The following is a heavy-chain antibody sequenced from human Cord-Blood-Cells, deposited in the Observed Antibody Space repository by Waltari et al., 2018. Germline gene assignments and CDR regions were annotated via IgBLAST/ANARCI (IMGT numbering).Heavy chain of an antibody. V-gene: IGHV3-30*18. D-gene: IGHD6-6*01. CDR2: ISYYGSNK. CDR1: GFTFSSHG. Sequence: QVQLVESGGGVVQPGRSLRLSCAASGFTFSSHGIHWVRQAPGKGLECVAVISYYGSNKYYADSVKGRFTISRDNSKNTLYLQMNSLRAEDTAVYYCAKEMSSSFAFDIWGQVTMVTVSS. CDR3: AKEMSSSFAFDI. J-gene: IGHJ3*02.